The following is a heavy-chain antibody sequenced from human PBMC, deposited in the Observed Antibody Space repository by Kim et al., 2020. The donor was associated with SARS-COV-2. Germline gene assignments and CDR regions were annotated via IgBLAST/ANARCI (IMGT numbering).Heavy chain of an antibody. Sequence: SETLSLTCAVYGGSFSGYYWSWIRQPPGKGLEWIGEINHSGRTNYNPSLKSRVTISVDTSKNQFSLKLNSVTAADTAVYYCARRLSNTSGWGSNYCDLWG. CDR1: GGSFSGYY. J-gene: IGHJ2*01. D-gene: IGHD3-10*01. CDR2: INHSGRT. CDR3: ARRLSNTSGWGSNYCDL. V-gene: IGHV4-34*01.